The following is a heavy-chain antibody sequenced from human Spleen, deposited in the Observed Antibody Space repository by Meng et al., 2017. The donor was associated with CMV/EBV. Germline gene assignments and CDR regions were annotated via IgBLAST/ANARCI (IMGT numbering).Heavy chain of an antibody. CDR2: ISYDGSNK. Sequence: LSLTCAASGFTFSSYAMHWVRQAPGKGLEWVAVISYDGSNKYYADSVKGRFTISRDNSKNTLYLQMNSLRAEDTAVYYCARDSCSTSCPYYYYYGMDVWGQGTTVTVSS. CDR1: GFTFSSYA. D-gene: IGHD2-2*01. V-gene: IGHV3-30*04. CDR3: ARDSCSTSCPYYYYYGMDV. J-gene: IGHJ6*02.